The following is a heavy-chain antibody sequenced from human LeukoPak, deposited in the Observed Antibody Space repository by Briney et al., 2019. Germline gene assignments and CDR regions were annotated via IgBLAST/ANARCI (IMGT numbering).Heavy chain of an antibody. J-gene: IGHJ5*02. V-gene: IGHV1-46*01. CDR3: ARDRELMVYAMVNWFDP. CDR2: INPSGGST. D-gene: IGHD2-8*01. Sequence: RASVKVSCKASGYTFTSYYMHWVRQAPGQGLEWMGIINPSGGSTSYAQKFQGRVTMTRDTSTSTVYMELSSLRSKDTAVYYCARDRELMVYAMVNWFDPWGQGTLVTVSS. CDR1: GYTFTSYY.